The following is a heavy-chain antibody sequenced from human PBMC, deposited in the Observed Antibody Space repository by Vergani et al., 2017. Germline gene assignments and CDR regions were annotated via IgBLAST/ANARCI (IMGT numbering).Heavy chain of an antibody. Sequence: EVQLVESGGGLVKPGGSLRLSCAASGFTFSSYSMNWVRQAPGKGLEWVSSISSSSGYMYYADSVKGRFTISRDNAKNSLYLQMNSLRAEDTAVYYCARSPDYYGSGPFAYIDYWGQGTLVTVSS. J-gene: IGHJ4*02. CDR2: ISSSSGYM. CDR3: ARSPDYYGSGPFAYIDY. D-gene: IGHD3-10*01. V-gene: IGHV3-21*01. CDR1: GFTFSSYS.